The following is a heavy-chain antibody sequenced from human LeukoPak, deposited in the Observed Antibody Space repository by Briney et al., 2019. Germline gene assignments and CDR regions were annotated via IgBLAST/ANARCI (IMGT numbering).Heavy chain of an antibody. Sequence: GGSLRLSCAASGFTFSRYWMHWVRQAPGKGLVWVSRINTDGSSTSYADSVKGRFTISRDNAKNTLYLQTNSLRAEDTAVYYCARDFTPIDSSGYYYGDNFDNWGQGTLVTVSS. CDR2: INTDGSST. CDR1: GFTFSRYW. V-gene: IGHV3-74*01. CDR3: ARDFTPIDSSGYYYGDNFDN. D-gene: IGHD3-22*01. J-gene: IGHJ4*02.